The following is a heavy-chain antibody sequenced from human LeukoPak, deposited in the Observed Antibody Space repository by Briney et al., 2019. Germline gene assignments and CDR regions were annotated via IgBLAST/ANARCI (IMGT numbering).Heavy chain of an antibody. J-gene: IGHJ4*02. CDR3: ANQVIAAAGTFDY. CDR1: GFTSSSYA. CDR2: ISGSGGST. Sequence: GGSLRLSCAASGFTSSSYAMSWVRQAPGKGLEWVSAISGSGGSTYYADSVKGRFTISRDNSKNTLYLQMNSLRAEDTAVYYCANQVIAAAGTFDYWGQGTLVTVSS. D-gene: IGHD6-13*01. V-gene: IGHV3-23*01.